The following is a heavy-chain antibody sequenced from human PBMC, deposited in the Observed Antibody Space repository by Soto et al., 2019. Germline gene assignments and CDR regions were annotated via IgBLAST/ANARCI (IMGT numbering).Heavy chain of an antibody. CDR2: IYSGGST. CDR3: AGDRTISDYRSSGALGL. J-gene: IGHJ4*02. D-gene: IGHD6-6*01. V-gene: IGHV3-66*01. Sequence: EVQLVESGGGLVQPGGSLRLSCAASGFTVSGHYMSWVRQAPGKGLEWVSVIYSGGSTYYANSVTGRFTISRDISKNTVYLQRNSLRAEDTAVYFCAGDRTISDYRSSGALGLWGQGTLVSVSS. CDR1: GFTVSGHY.